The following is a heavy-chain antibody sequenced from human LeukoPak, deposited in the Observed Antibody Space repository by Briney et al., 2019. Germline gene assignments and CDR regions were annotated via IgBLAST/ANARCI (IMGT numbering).Heavy chain of an antibody. J-gene: IGHJ2*01. D-gene: IGHD7-27*01. Sequence: GGSLRLSCAASGFTFSSYGMHWVRQAPGKGLEWVAFIRYDGSNKYYADSVKGRFTISRDNSKNTLYLQMNSLRAEDSALYFCAKAGNWGSEWYFDLWGRGTLVTVSS. V-gene: IGHV3-30*02. CDR1: GFTFSSYG. CDR2: IRYDGSNK. CDR3: AKAGNWGSEWYFDL.